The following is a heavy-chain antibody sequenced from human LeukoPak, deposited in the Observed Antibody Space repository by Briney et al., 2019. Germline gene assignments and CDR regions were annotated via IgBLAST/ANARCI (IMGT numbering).Heavy chain of an antibody. CDR1: GYTFTSYY. CDR2: INPSGGST. D-gene: IGHD6-19*01. Sequence: ASVKVSCKACGYTFTSYYMHLVRQAPGQGLEWMGIINPSGGSTSYAQKFQGRVTMTRDTSTSTVYMELSSLRSEDTAVYYCARVGQWLGYHFDYWGQGTLVTVSS. CDR3: ARVGQWLGYHFDY. V-gene: IGHV1-46*01. J-gene: IGHJ4*02.